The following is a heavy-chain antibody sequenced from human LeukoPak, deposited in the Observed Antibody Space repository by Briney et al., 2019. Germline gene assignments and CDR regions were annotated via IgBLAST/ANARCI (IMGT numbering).Heavy chain of an antibody. CDR1: GGSIRNYY. CDR3: AREVVVVVAATLLDWFDP. CDR2: IYYSGST. Sequence: PSETLSLTCTVSGGSIRNYYWSWIRQPPGKGLEWIGYIYYSGSTNYNPSLKSRVTISVDTSKNQFSLKLRSVTAADTAVYYCAREVVVVVAATLLDWFDPWGQGTLVTVSS. V-gene: IGHV4-59*01. J-gene: IGHJ5*02. D-gene: IGHD2-15*01.